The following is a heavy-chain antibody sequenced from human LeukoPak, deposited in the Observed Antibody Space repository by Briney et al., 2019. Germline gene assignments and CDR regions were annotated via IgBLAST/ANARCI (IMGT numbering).Heavy chain of an antibody. CDR3: ASAVAGVDY. CDR2: ISSSSSTI. Sequence: PGGSLRLSCASSGFTFSGYGMNWVRQAPGKGLEWVSYISSSSSTIYYADSVKGRFTISRDNAKNSLYLQMNSLRAEDTAVYYCASAVAGVDYWGQGALVTVSS. D-gene: IGHD6-19*01. CDR1: GFTFSGYG. V-gene: IGHV3-48*01. J-gene: IGHJ4*02.